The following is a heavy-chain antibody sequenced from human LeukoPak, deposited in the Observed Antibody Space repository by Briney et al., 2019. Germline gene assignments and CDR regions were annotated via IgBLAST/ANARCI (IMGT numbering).Heavy chain of an antibody. J-gene: IGHJ3*02. D-gene: IGHD3-22*01. CDR2: ISGSGGST. CDR3: AKGRYDSSGYWAPYDAFDI. Sequence: GGSLRLSCAASGFTFSSYNMNWVRQAPGKGLEWVSAISGSGGSTYYADSVKGRFTISRDNSKNTLYLQMNSLRAEDTAVYYCAKGRYDSSGYWAPYDAFDIWGQGTMVTVSS. V-gene: IGHV3-23*01. CDR1: GFTFSSYN.